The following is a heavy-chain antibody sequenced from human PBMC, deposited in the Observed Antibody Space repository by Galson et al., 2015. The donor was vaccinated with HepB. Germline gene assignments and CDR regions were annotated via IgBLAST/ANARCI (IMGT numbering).Heavy chain of an antibody. D-gene: IGHD1-26*01. CDR2: IRYDGSNK. CDR3: AKGVGAAYDWFDP. Sequence: SLRLSCAASGFTFSSYGMHWVRQAPRKGLEWVAFIRYDGSNKYYADSVKGRFTISRDNSKNTLYLQMNSLRAEDTAVYYCAKGVGAAYDWFDPWGQGTLVTVSS. CDR1: GFTFSSYG. J-gene: IGHJ5*02. V-gene: IGHV3-30*02.